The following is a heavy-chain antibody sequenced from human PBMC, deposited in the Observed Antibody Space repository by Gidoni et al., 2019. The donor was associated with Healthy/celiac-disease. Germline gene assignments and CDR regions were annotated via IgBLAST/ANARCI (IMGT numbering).Heavy chain of an antibody. CDR2: ISYDGSNK. V-gene: IGHV3-30-3*01. D-gene: IGHD3-16*01. J-gene: IGHJ4*02. Sequence: QVQLVESGGGVVQPGRSLRLSCAASGFTFSSYAMHWVRQAPGKGLEWVAVISYDGSNKYYADSVKGRFTISRDNSKNTLYLQMNSLRAEDTAVYYCARDRDRDGAFDYWGQGTLVTVSS. CDR1: GFTFSSYA. CDR3: ARDRDRDGAFDY.